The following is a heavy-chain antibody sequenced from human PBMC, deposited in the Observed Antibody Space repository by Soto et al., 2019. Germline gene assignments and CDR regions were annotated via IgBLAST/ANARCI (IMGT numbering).Heavy chain of an antibody. CDR1: GYTFTSYG. CDR2: ISAYNGNT. J-gene: IGHJ3*02. V-gene: IGHV1-18*01. Sequence: GASVKVSCKASGYTFTSYGISWVRQAPGQGLERMGWISAYNGNTNYAQKLQGRVTMTTDTSTSTAYMELRSLRSDDTAVYYCARVTCITIFGVVIGDAFDIWGQGTMVTVSS. D-gene: IGHD3-3*01. CDR3: ARVTCITIFGVVIGDAFDI.